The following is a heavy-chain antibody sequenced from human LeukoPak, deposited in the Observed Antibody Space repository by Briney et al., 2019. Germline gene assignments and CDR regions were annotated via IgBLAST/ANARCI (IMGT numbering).Heavy chain of an antibody. D-gene: IGHD1-1*01. CDR3: ARQRKNDVLDY. Sequence: SETLSLTCAVSGYSISSGYYWGWIRQPPGKGLEWVGSIYHSGSTYYNPSLKSRVTISVDTSKNQFSLKLSSVTAADTAVYYCARQRKNDVLDYWGQGTLVTVSS. J-gene: IGHJ4*02. V-gene: IGHV4-38-2*01. CDR1: GYSISSGYY. CDR2: IYHSGST.